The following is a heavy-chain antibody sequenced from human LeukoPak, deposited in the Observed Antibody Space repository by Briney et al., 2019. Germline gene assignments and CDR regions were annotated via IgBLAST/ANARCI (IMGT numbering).Heavy chain of an antibody. Sequence: GGSLRLSCAASGFTFSSYGMHWVRQAPGKGLEGVAVIWYDGSNEYYADSVKGRFTISRDNSKNTLYLQMNSLRAEDTAVYYCARDSDSSGYYYSTSFDYWGQGTLVTVSS. D-gene: IGHD3-22*01. CDR3: ARDSDSSGYYYSTSFDY. J-gene: IGHJ4*02. CDR1: GFTFSSYG. V-gene: IGHV3-33*01. CDR2: IWYDGSNE.